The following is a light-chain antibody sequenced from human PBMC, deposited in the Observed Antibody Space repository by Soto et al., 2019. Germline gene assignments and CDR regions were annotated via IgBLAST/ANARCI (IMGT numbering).Light chain of an antibody. V-gene: IGKV3-20*01. J-gene: IGKJ4*01. Sequence: EIVLTQSPGTLSLSPGERATLSCRANQSVTSNYLAWYQQKPAQAPRLLIYGASSRATGIPDRFSGSGSGTDFTLTISRLEPEDFAVYYCQQYDSFRVTFGGGTKVESK. CDR3: QQYDSFRVT. CDR2: GAS. CDR1: QSVTSNY.